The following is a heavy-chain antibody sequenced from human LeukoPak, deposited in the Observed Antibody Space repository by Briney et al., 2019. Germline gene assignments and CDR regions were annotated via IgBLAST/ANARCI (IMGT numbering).Heavy chain of an antibody. CDR3: AKDIGDYSSYYYMDV. CDR2: ISYDGSNK. V-gene: IGHV3-30*18. J-gene: IGHJ6*03. Sequence: GGSLRLSCAASGFTFSSYGMHWVRQAPGKGLEWVAVISYDGSNKYYADSVKGRFTISRDNSKNTLYLQMNSLRAEDTAVYYCAKDIGDYSSYYYMDVWGKGTTVTVSS. D-gene: IGHD4-11*01. CDR1: GFTFSSYG.